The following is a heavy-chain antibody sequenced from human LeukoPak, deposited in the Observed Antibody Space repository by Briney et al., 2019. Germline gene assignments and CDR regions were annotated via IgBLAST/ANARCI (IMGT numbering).Heavy chain of an antibody. Sequence: VGSLRLSCAASGFTFSSYWMHWVRQAPGKGLGWVSRINSDGSSTSYADSVKGRFTISRDNAKNTLYLQMNSLRAEDTAVYYCARGGWYGDHIGFDYWGQGTLVTVSS. CDR2: INSDGSST. CDR1: GFTFSSYW. CDR3: ARGGWYGDHIGFDY. V-gene: IGHV3-74*01. J-gene: IGHJ4*02. D-gene: IGHD4-17*01.